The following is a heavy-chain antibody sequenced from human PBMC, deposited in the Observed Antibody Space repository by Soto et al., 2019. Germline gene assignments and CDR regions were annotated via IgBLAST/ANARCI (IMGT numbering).Heavy chain of an antibody. V-gene: IGHV3-30*18. CDR2: ISYDGSNK. CDR1: GFTFSSYG. Sequence: QVRLVESGGGVVQPGRSLRLSCAASGFTFSSYGMHWVRQAPGKGLDWVAVISYDGSNKYYSDSVKGRFTISRDNTENTLFLQMNRRRAEDTAVYYCAKEGGAGGGGSCDYWGQGTLVTVSS. D-gene: IGHD2-15*01. CDR3: AKEGGAGGGGSCDY. J-gene: IGHJ4*02.